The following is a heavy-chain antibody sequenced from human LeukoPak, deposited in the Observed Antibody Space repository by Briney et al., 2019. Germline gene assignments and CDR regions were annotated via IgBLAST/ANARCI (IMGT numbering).Heavy chain of an antibody. V-gene: IGHV4-61*02. CDR3: ARAPSGYYYYMDV. J-gene: IGHJ6*03. D-gene: IGHD3-10*01. CDR2: IYTSGST. CDR1: GGSISSGSYY. Sequence: PSETLSLTCTVSGGSISSGSYYWSWIRQPAGKGLEWIGRIYTSGSTNYNPSLKSRVTISVDTSKNQFSLKLSSVTAADTAVYYCARAPSGYYYYMDVWGKGTTVTVSS.